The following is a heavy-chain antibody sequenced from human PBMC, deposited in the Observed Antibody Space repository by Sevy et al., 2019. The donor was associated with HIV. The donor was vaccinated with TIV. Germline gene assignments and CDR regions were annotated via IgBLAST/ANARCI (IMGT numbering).Heavy chain of an antibody. V-gene: IGHV3-20*04. Sequence: GGSLRLSCAASGFSFDDYDFTWVRQVPGKGLEWVADINWNGRGTLYADSVKGRFTISRDNPKNSLYLQIHSLRAEDTGIYYCAREVGSGSSDFYYYMDVWGKGTAVTVSS. CDR3: AREVGSGSSDFYYYMDV. CDR2: INWNGRGT. D-gene: IGHD3-10*01. J-gene: IGHJ6*03. CDR1: GFSFDDYD.